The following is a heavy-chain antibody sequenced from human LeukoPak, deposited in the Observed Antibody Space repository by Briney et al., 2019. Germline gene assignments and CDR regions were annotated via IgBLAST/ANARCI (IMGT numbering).Heavy chain of an antibody. Sequence: ASVKVSCKASGYIFSKYAITWVRQAPGQRLEWMGWISVNNGNTKYAQKFQGRVTMTTDTSTSTAHMELRSLRSDDTAVYYCARVYTGTGTDSDAFDIWGQGTMVTVSS. CDR1: GYIFSKYA. CDR3: ARVYTGTGTDSDAFDI. D-gene: IGHD6-13*01. J-gene: IGHJ3*02. CDR2: ISVNNGNT. V-gene: IGHV1-18*01.